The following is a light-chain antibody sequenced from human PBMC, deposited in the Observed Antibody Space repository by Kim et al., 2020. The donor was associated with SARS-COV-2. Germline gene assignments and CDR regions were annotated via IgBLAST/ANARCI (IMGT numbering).Light chain of an antibody. CDR2: DVT. Sequence: GQPISISCSGTTADIGGYNSVAWYQHHPGKAPLLIIFDVTYRPSGVSTRFSGAKSGNTASLTISELHPEDEADYYCSSYTRSTTWVFGGGTQLTVL. CDR3: SSYTRSTTWV. V-gene: IGLV2-14*03. J-gene: IGLJ3*02. CDR1: TADIGGYNS.